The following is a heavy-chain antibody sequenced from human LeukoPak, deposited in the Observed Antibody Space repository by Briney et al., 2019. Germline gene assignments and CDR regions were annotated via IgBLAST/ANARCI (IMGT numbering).Heavy chain of an antibody. CDR2: IYTSGST. D-gene: IGHD6-13*01. Sequence: SETLSLTRTVSGGPISSYYWSWIRPPAGKGLEWIGRIYTSGSTNYNPSLKSRVTMSVDTSKNQFSLKLSSVTAADTAVYYCARTLAAAHWFDPWGQGTLVTVSS. CDR3: ARTLAAAHWFDP. J-gene: IGHJ5*02. V-gene: IGHV4-4*07. CDR1: GGPISSYY.